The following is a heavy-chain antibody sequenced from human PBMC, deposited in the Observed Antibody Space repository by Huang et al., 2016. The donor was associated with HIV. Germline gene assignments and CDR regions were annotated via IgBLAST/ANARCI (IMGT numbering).Heavy chain of an antibody. J-gene: IGHJ3*01. CDR1: GYTFTSNH. Sequence: QVQLVQSGAEVKKPGASVRISCKASGYTFTSNHINWVRQAPGQGIEWMGKINPSGGSTDYAQKFQDRITMTRDRSTSTVYLELRSLTSDDTAIYYCASVGSGWSLLGDALDFWGRGTMVTVSS. V-gene: IGHV1-46*01. D-gene: IGHD6-19*01. CDR2: INPSGGST. CDR3: ASVGSGWSLLGDALDF.